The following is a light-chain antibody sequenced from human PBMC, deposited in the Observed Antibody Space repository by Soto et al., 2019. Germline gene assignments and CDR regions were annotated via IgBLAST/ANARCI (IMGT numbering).Light chain of an antibody. CDR3: CSYAGRYTYV. CDR1: TSDLGGYNF. Sequence: QSALNQPRSVSGSPGQSVTISCTGTTSDLGGYNFVSWYQHHPGEAPQRLIYDVTERPSGVPDRFSGSKSGNTASLTISGLQAEDEADYYCCSYAGRYTYVFGTGTKLTVL. J-gene: IGLJ1*01. V-gene: IGLV2-11*01. CDR2: DVT.